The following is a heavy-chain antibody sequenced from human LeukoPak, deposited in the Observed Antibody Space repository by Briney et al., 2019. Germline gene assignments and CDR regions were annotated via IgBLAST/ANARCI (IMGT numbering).Heavy chain of an antibody. CDR2: IYTSGST. CDR3: ARSNYYDSSGYSLFDY. D-gene: IGHD3-22*01. V-gene: IGHV4-61*02. CDR1: GGSISSGSYY. J-gene: IGHJ4*02. Sequence: SQTLSLTCTVSGGSISSGSYYWSWIRQPAGKGREWIGRIYTSGSTNYNPSLKSRVTISVDTSKNQFSLKLSSVTAADTAVYYCARSNYYDSSGYSLFDYWGQGTLVTVSS.